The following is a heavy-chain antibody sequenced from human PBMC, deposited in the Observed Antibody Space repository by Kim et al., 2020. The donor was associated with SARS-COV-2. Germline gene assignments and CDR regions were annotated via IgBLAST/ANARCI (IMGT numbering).Heavy chain of an antibody. J-gene: IGHJ6*02. D-gene: IGHD6-13*01. CDR2: IWYDGNNK. V-gene: IGHV3-33*01. CDR3: ARVYSSSWYGYYGMDV. Sequence: GGSLRLSCAASGFTFSSYGMHWVRQAPGKGLEWVAVIWYDGNNKYYADSVKGRFTISRDNSKNTLYLQMNSLRAEDTAVYYCARVYSSSWYGYYGMDVWGQGTTVTVSS. CDR1: GFTFSSYG.